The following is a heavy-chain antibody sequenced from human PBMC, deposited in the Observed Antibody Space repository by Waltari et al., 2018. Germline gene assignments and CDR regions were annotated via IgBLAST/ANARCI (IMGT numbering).Heavy chain of an antibody. D-gene: IGHD6-6*01. Sequence: QVQLQQWGAGLLKPSETLSLTCAVYGGSFSGYYWSWIRQPPGKGLEGIGRINQSGSTNYNPSLKSRVTISVDTSKNQFSLNMSSVTAADTAVYYCARHVGQPYSSSFDYWGQGTLVTVSS. V-gene: IGHV4-34*01. J-gene: IGHJ4*02. CDR1: GGSFSGYY. CDR2: INQSGST. CDR3: ARHVGQPYSSSFDY.